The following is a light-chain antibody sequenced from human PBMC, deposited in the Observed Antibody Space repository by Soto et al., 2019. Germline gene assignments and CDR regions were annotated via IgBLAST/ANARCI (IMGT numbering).Light chain of an antibody. CDR2: KAS. J-gene: IGKJ1*01. CDR1: QSISSW. V-gene: IGKV1-5*03. Sequence: DIPMTQSPSTLSASVGDRVTITCRASQSISSWLAWYQQKPGKAPKLLIYKASSLESGVPSRFSGSGSGTEFTLTISRLEPDDFATYYCQQYKSYPWTFGQGTKVEIK. CDR3: QQYKSYPWT.